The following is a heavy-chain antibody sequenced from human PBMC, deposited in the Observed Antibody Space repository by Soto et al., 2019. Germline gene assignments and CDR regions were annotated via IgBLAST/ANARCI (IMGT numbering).Heavy chain of an antibody. CDR1: GYTLTSYG. D-gene: IGHD1-26*01. J-gene: IGHJ3*02. CDR3: ARDLVGATFSSAIDI. V-gene: IGHV1-69*04. CDR2: IIPILGIA. Sequence: SSVKVSCKASGYTLTSYGISWVRQAPGQGLEWMGRIIPILGIANYAQKFQGRVTITADKSTSTAYMELSSLRSEDTAVYYCARDLVGATFSSAIDIWGQGTMVSVSS.